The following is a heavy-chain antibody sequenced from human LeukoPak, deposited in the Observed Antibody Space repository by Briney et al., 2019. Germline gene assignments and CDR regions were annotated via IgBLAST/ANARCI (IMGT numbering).Heavy chain of an antibody. CDR3: ARDGTPVIRGYSSWGSNWFDP. Sequence: ASVKVSCKASGYSFTSYYMHWVRQAPGQGLEWMGIINCSGGSTSNAEKFQGRVTMTRDTSTTTVYMELSSLRAEDTAVYYCARDGTPVIRGYSSWGSNWFDPWGQGTLVTVSS. J-gene: IGHJ5*02. CDR2: INCSGGST. V-gene: IGHV1-46*01. D-gene: IGHD5-18*01. CDR1: GYSFTSYY.